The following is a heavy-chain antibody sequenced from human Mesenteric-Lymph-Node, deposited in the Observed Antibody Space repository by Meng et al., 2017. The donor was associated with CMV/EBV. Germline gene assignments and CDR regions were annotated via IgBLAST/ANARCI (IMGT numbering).Heavy chain of an antibody. CDR2: IRYDGSNE. D-gene: IGHD3-3*01. J-gene: IGHJ4*02. CDR1: GFSFSRYA. Sequence: GGSLRLSCTASGFSFSRYAMHWVRQTPGQGLEWVALIRYDGSNEYYAASVKGRFTISRDNSKNTLYLQMNSLRTEDTAVYYCANDQPRVNDFWSGYFTDGGYWGQGTLVTVSS. CDR3: ANDQPRVNDFWSGYFTDGGY. V-gene: IGHV3-30*02.